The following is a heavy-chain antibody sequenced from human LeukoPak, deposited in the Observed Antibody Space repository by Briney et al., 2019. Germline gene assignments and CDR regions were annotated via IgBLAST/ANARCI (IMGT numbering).Heavy chain of an antibody. V-gene: IGHV4-34*01. CDR3: ARDYSSGWYGAGPIDY. Sequence: PSETLSLTCTVSGGSFSGYYWSWIRQPPGKGLEWIGEINHSGSTNYNPSLKSRVTISVDTSKNQFSLKLSSVTAADTAVYYCARDYSSGWYGAGPIDYWGRGTLVTVSS. CDR1: GGSFSGYY. CDR2: INHSGST. J-gene: IGHJ4*02. D-gene: IGHD6-19*01.